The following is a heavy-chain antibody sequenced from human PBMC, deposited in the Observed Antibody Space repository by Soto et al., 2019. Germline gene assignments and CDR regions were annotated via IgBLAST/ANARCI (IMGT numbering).Heavy chain of an antibody. CDR1: GHTFTSYD. J-gene: IGHJ6*03. V-gene: IGHV1-8*01. CDR3: ARVYYGSGSQDYYYYYMDV. CDR2: MNPNSGNT. Sequence: ASVKVSCKASGHTFTSYDINWVRQATGQGLEWMGWMNPNSGNTGYAQKFQGRVTMTRNTSISTAHMELSSLRSEDTAVYYCARVYYGSGSQDYYYYYMDVWGKGTTVTVSS. D-gene: IGHD3-10*01.